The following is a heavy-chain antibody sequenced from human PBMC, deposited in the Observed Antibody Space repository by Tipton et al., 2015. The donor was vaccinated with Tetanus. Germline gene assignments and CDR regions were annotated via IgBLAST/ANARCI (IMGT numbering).Heavy chain of an antibody. CDR2: VFHSGST. CDR1: GGSINSVNYY. J-gene: IGHJ6*02. D-gene: IGHD3-10*01. V-gene: IGHV4-61*01. Sequence: GLVKPSETLSLTCTVSGGSINSVNYYWSWIRQPPGKGLEWIGYVFHSGSTKYNPSLKSRVTISVDTSKNQFSLKLRSVTAADTAVYYCARGDYYGSGTYDVWGQGTTVTVSS. CDR3: ARGDYYGSGTYDV.